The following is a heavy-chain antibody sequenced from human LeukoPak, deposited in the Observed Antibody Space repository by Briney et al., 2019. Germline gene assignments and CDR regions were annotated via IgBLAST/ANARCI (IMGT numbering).Heavy chain of an antibody. CDR2: IIPIFGTA. D-gene: IGHD2-2*01. Sequence: ASVKVSCKASGGTFSSYAISWVRQAPGQGLEWMGGIIPIFGTANYAQKFQGRVTITTDESTSTAYMELSSLRSEDTAVYYCARDHRYCSSTSSSNWFDPWGQGTLVTVSS. V-gene: IGHV1-69*05. CDR3: ARDHRYCSSTSSSNWFDP. CDR1: GGTFSSYA. J-gene: IGHJ5*02.